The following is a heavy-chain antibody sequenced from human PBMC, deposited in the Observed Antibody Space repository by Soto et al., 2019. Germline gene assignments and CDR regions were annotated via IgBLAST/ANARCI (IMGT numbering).Heavy chain of an antibody. D-gene: IGHD3-10*01. V-gene: IGHV1-3*01. J-gene: IGHJ5*02. CDR1: GYNFTDYA. CDR3: AVVFYYYGSGSDS. CDR2: INPDNSNT. Sequence: QVQLVQSGAEVKKPGASAKVPCKASGYNFTDYALHWVRQAPGQGLEWMGWINPDNSNTKYSQKFQGRVTISSDTSANTAYMELRSLTSEDTAVYYCAVVFYYYGSGSDSWGQGTLVIASS.